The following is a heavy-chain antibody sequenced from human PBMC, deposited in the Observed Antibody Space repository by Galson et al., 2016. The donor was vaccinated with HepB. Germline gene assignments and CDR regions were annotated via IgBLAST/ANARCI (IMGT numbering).Heavy chain of an antibody. J-gene: IGHJ6*02. CDR2: ISSSSSYT. CDR3: ARKGAAAAGYALEV. CDR1: GFTFSDSY. Sequence: SLRLSCAASGFTFSDSYMSWIRQAPGKGLEWVSYISSSSSYTNYADSVKDRFTISRDNAKNSLYLQMSSLRVEDTAVYYCARKGAAAAGYALEVWGQGTTVTVSS. V-gene: IGHV3-11*06. D-gene: IGHD6-13*01.